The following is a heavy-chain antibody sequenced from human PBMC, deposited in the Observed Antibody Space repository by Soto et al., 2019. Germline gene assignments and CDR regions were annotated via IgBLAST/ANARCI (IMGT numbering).Heavy chain of an antibody. V-gene: IGHV4-31*03. CDR1: GGFISSGGYY. CDR2: IYYSGST. J-gene: IGHJ5*02. D-gene: IGHD2-2*01. Sequence: QVQLQESGPGLVKPSQTLSLTCTVSGGFISSGGYYWSWIRQHPGKGLEWIGYIYYSGSTYYNPSLKSRVTISVDTSKNQFSLKLSSVTAADTAVYYCARVMGCSSTSCYAGWFDPWGQGTLVTVSS. CDR3: ARVMGCSSTSCYAGWFDP.